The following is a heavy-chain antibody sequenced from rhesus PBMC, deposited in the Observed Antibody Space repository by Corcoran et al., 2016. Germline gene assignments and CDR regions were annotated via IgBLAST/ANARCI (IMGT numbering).Heavy chain of an antibody. J-gene: IGHJ4*01. CDR3: ARTGTTSPYYLDY. CDR2: IGGSIGSP. D-gene: IGHD1-14*01. CDR1: GGSISGYW. V-gene: IGHV4-165*01. Sequence: QVQLQESGPGLVKPSETLSLTCAVSGGSISGYWWGWIRQPPGKGLEWIGYIGGSIGSPYHNPSLKSRVTISTDTSKTQFSLELSSVTAADPAVYYCARTGTTSPYYLDYWGQGVLVTVSS.